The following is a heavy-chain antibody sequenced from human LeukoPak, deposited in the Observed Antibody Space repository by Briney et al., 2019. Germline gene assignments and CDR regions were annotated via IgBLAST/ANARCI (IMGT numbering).Heavy chain of an antibody. CDR1: GITLSNYC. D-gene: IGHD3-22*01. Sequence: GGSLRLSCAVSGITLSNYCMTWVRQAPGQGLEWVADISDRGGRTHYADSVKGRFTISRDNSRNTLYLQMNSLSAEDTAVYFCAKRGVVIRVILVGFHKEAYYFDSWGQGALVTVSS. CDR2: ISDRGGRT. J-gene: IGHJ4*02. CDR3: AKRGVVIRVILVGFHKEAYYFDS. V-gene: IGHV3-23*01.